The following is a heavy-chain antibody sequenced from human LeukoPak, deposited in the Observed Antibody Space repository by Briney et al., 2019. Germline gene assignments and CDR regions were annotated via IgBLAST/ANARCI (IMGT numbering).Heavy chain of an antibody. V-gene: IGHV3-21*01. CDR1: EFIFRSYT. J-gene: IGHJ4*02. Sequence: GGSLRLSCVASEFIFRSYTINWVRQAPGKGLEWVSSISSSRNVIYYADSLRGRFTIYRDNAKYSVYLQMDSLRVEDTAVYYCTRDLSGYYRHDNWRQATLVTVSS. CDR2: ISSSRNVI. D-gene: IGHD3-22*01. CDR3: TRDLSGYYRHDN.